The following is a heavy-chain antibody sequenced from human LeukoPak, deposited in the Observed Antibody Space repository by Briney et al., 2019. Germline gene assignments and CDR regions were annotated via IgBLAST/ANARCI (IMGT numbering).Heavy chain of an antibody. Sequence: ASVKVSCKSSGYTFTGYYMHWVRQAPGQGLEWMGWINPNSGGTNYAQKFQGWVTMTRDTSISTAYMELSRLRSDDTAVYYCARARAAAGNRWYYGMDVWGKGTTVTVSS. CDR2: INPNSGGT. D-gene: IGHD6-13*01. J-gene: IGHJ6*04. CDR1: GYTFTGYY. CDR3: ARARAAAGNRWYYGMDV. V-gene: IGHV1-2*04.